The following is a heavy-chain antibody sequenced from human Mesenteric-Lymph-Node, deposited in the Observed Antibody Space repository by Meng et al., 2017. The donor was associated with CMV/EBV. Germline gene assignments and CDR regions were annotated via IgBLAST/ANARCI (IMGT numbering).Heavy chain of an antibody. J-gene: IGHJ4*02. D-gene: IGHD6-19*01. V-gene: IGHV3-7*01. CDR3: AKDHQQWLVRFYYFDY. Sequence: GESLKISCAASGFTFSSYWMSWVRQAPGKGLEWVANIKQDGSEKYYVDSVKGRFTISRDNAKNSLYLQMNSLRAEDTAVYYCAKDHQQWLVRFYYFDYWGQGTLVTVSS. CDR2: IKQDGSEK. CDR1: GFTFSSYW.